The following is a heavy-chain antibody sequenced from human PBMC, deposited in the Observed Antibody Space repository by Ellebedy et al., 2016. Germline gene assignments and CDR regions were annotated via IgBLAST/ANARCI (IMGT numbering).Heavy chain of an antibody. V-gene: IGHV3-64*02. CDR2: ISDNGGST. CDR1: GFTFSNYG. J-gene: IGHJ4*02. D-gene: IGHD6-13*01. Sequence: GGSLRLSCAASGFTFSNYGFHWVRQAPGKGLEYVSAISDNGGSTYCADSVKGRFTISRDNSKNTLYLQMGNLRTDDMAVYYCARSRDGAADYWGQGTLVTVSS. CDR3: ARSRDGAADY.